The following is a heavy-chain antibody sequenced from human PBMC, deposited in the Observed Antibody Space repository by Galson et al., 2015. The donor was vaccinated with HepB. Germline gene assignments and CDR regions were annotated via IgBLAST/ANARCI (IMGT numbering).Heavy chain of an antibody. V-gene: IGHV3-23*01. D-gene: IGHD6-6*01. Sequence: SLRLSCAASGFTSRSFWMHWVRQAPGKGLEWVSAISGSGGTTYYADSVRGRFTISRDNTKRTLYLQMNRLRGEDTALYYCAKDRNSTSPGTYGMDVWGQGTTVTVFS. CDR3: AKDRNSTSPGTYGMDV. J-gene: IGHJ6*02. CDR1: GFTSRSFW. CDR2: ISGSGGTT.